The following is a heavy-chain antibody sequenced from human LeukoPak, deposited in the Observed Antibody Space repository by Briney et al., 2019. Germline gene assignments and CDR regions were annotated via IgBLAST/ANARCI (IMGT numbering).Heavy chain of an antibody. D-gene: IGHD3-9*01. J-gene: IGHJ4*02. CDR1: GGSISSSSYY. V-gene: IGHV4-39*01. CDR2: IYYSGST. Sequence: PSETLSLTCTVSGGSISSSSYYWGWIRQPPGKGLEWIGSIYYSGSTYYNPSLKSRVTISVDTSKNQFSLKLSSVTAADTAVYYCARHVRDILTGYPLYLDYWGQGTLVTVSS. CDR3: ARHVRDILTGYPLYLDY.